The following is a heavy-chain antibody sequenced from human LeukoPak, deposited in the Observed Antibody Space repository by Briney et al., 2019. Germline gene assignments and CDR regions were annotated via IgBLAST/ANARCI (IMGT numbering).Heavy chain of an antibody. J-gene: IGHJ4*02. CDR2: IYTSGST. CDR3: ARGTVYDSSGYPFDY. V-gene: IGHV4-4*07. D-gene: IGHD3-22*01. CDR1: GGSISSYY. Sequence: SSETLSLTCTVSGGSISSYYWSWIRQPAGKGLEWIGRIYTSGSTNYNPSLRSRVTMSVDTSKNQFSLKLSSVTAADTAVYYCARGTVYDSSGYPFDYWGQGTLVTVSS.